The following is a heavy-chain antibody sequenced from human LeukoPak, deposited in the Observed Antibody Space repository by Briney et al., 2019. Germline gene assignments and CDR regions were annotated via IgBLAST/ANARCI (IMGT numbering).Heavy chain of an antibody. V-gene: IGHV4-34*01. Sequence: PSETLSLTCAVYGGSFSGYYWSWIRQPPGKGLEWIGEINHSGSTNYNPSLKSRVTISVDKSNNQFSLKLSSVTAADTAVYYCARWDSGSYYFDYWGQGTLVTVSS. CDR3: ARWDSGSYYFDY. CDR2: INHSGST. CDR1: GGSFSGYY. J-gene: IGHJ4*02. D-gene: IGHD3-22*01.